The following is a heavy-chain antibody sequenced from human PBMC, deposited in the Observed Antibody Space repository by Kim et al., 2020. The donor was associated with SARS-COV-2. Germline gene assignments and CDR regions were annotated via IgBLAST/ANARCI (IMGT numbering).Heavy chain of an antibody. D-gene: IGHD3-3*01. CDR2: IKQDGSEK. V-gene: IGHV3-7*03. CDR3: ARAPYYDFWSGYRTFDY. J-gene: IGHJ4*02. CDR1: GFTFSSYW. Sequence: GGSLRLSCAASGFTFSSYWMSWVRQAPGKGLEWVANIKQDGSEKYYVDSVKGRFTISRDNAKNSLYLQMNSLRAEDTAVYYCARAPYYDFWSGYRTFDYWGQGTLVTVSS.